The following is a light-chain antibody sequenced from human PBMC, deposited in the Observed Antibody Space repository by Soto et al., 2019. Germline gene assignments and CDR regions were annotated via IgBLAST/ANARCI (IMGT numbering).Light chain of an antibody. CDR1: RSDIGGYNY. V-gene: IGLV2-8*01. CDR3: SSYAVNNKVV. Sequence: QSALTQPPSASGSLGQSVTISCTGNRSDIGGYNYVSWYLQYPGKAPKLMIYDVYKRPSGVPDRFSGSKSGNTASLTVSGLQAEDEADYYCSSYAVNNKVVFGGGTKVTVL. CDR2: DVY. J-gene: IGLJ2*01.